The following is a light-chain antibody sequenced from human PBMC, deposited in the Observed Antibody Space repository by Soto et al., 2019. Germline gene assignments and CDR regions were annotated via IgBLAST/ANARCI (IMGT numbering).Light chain of an antibody. J-gene: IGLJ1*01. CDR1: RGDIGGYNY. Sequence: QSVLTQPASVSASPGQSITISCTGTRGDIGGYNYVSWYQQHPGKAPKLMIYDVYHRPSGVSNRFSASKSGNTASLTISGPQAEDEADYYCSSYTSSTTIVFGTGTEVTVL. V-gene: IGLV2-14*03. CDR2: DVY. CDR3: SSYTSSTTIV.